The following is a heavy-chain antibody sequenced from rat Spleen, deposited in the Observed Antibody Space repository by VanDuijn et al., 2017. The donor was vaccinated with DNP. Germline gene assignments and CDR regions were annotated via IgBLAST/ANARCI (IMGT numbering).Heavy chain of an antibody. CDR3: VSRPPPTRGPFDY. CDR2: IIYDGSRT. CDR1: GFTFSNYN. J-gene: IGHJ2*01. Sequence: EVQLVESGGGLVQPGRSLKLSCAASGFTFSNYNMAWVRQAPKKGLEWVATIIYDGSRTYYRDSVKGRFTISRDTAKSTQYLQMDSLRSEDTAAYYCVSRPPPTRGPFDYWGQGVTVTVSS. V-gene: IGHV5-7*01. D-gene: IGHD1-4*01.